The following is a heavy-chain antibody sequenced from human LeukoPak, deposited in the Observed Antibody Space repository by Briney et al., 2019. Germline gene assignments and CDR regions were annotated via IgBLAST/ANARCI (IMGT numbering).Heavy chain of an antibody. V-gene: IGHV4-59*01. CDR1: GASISSYY. CDR3: ARESRATHFDY. CDR2: IYYSGST. J-gene: IGHJ4*02. Sequence: SETLSLTRTVSGASISSYYWSWIRQPPGKGLEWIGYIYYSGSTNYNPSLKSRVTISVDTSKNQFSLKLSSVTAADTAVYYCARESRATHFDYWGQGTLVTVSS.